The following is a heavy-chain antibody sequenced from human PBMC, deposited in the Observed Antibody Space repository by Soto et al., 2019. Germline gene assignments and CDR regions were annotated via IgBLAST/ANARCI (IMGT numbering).Heavy chain of an antibody. CDR1: GDSISSSSCN. CDR3: ARSDYGGNYDY. V-gene: IGHV4-39*01. CDR2: IHSGGST. Sequence: LSLTCTVSGDSISSSSCNWGWIRQPPGKGLEWIGTIHSGGSTYYSPSLKSRVTISVNTSKNQFSLKLSSVTAADTAMYYCARSDYGGNYDYWGRGTLVTVSS. J-gene: IGHJ4*02. D-gene: IGHD4-17*01.